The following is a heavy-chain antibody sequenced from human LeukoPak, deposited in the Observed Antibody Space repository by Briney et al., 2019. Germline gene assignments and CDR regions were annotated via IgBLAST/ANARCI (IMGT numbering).Heavy chain of an antibody. J-gene: IGHJ4*02. CDR3: ARDPYDDYGDYEAPDY. CDR1: GYTFTSYG. Sequence: ASVKVSCKASGYTFTSYGISWVRQAPGQGLEWMGWISAYNGNTNYAQKLQGRVTMTTDTSTSIAYMELRSLRSDDTAVYYCARDPYDDYGDYEAPDYWGQGTLVTVSS. D-gene: IGHD4-17*01. CDR2: ISAYNGNT. V-gene: IGHV1-18*01.